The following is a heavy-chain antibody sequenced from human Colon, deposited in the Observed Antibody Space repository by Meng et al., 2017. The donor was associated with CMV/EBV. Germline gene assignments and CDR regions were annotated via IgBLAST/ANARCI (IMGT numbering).Heavy chain of an antibody. V-gene: IGHV4-39*01. D-gene: IGHD2-21*01. Sequence: SETLSLTCTVSGGSISSSSYYWGWIRQPPGKGLEWIGSIYNSGSTYYNPSLKSRVTIPVDTSKNQFSLKLNSVTAADTAVYYCARQPLFTGAYGRGYFLHWGQGALVTVSS. J-gene: IGHJ1*01. CDR2: IYNSGST. CDR1: GGSISSSSYY. CDR3: ARQPLFTGAYGRGYFLH.